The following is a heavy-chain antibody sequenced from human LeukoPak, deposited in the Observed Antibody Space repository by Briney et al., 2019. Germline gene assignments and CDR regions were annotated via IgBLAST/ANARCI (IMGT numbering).Heavy chain of an antibody. Sequence: GGSLRLSCAASGFTFSSYGMHWVRQAPGKGLEWVAVISYDGSNKYYADSVKGRFTISRDNSKNTLYLQMSSLRAEGTAVYYCANGNSSGWYFDYWGQGTLVTVSS. CDR2: ISYDGSNK. V-gene: IGHV3-30*18. D-gene: IGHD6-19*01. J-gene: IGHJ4*02. CDR3: ANGNSSGWYFDY. CDR1: GFTFSSYG.